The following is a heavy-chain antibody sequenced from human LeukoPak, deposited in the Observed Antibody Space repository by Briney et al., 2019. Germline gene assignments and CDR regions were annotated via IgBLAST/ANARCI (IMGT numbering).Heavy chain of an antibody. CDR3: AIDPRGSSGYWTG. V-gene: IGHV4-39*07. J-gene: IGHJ4*02. Sequence: PSETLSLTCTVSGGSISSSSYYWGWIRQPPGKGLEWIGSIYYSGSTYYNPSLKSRVTISVDTSKNQFSLKLSSVTAADTAVYYCAIDPRGSSGYWTGWGQGTLVTVSS. CDR2: IYYSGST. D-gene: IGHD3-22*01. CDR1: GGSISSSSYY.